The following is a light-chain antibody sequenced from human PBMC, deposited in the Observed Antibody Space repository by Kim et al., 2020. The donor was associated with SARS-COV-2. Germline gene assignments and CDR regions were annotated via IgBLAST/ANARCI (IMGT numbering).Light chain of an antibody. CDR1: KLGDKY. J-gene: IGLJ3*02. Sequence: VSPGQTASITCSGDKLGDKYACWYQQKPGQSPVLVIYQDTKRPSGIPERFSGSNSGNTATLTISGTQAMDEADYYCQAWDSSTAVFGGGTQLTVL. CDR2: QDT. V-gene: IGLV3-1*01. CDR3: QAWDSSTAV.